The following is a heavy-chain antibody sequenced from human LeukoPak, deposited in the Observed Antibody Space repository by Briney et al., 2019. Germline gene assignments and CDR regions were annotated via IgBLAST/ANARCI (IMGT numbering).Heavy chain of an antibody. CDR2: ISYDGSNK. V-gene: IGHV3-30*04. D-gene: IGHD3-22*01. CDR3: AREEYYHDSSGYYPVYYFDY. Sequence: GGSLRLSCAASGFTFSTYAMHRVRQAPGKGLEWVAIISYDGSNKHYTDSVKGRFTISRDNSKNTVSLQMNSLRAEDTAVYYCAREEYYHDSSGYYPVYYFDYWGQGTLVTGSS. J-gene: IGHJ4*02. CDR1: GFTFSTYA.